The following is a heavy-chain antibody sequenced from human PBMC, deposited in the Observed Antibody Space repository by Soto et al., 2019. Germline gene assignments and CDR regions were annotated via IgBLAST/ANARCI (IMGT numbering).Heavy chain of an antibody. V-gene: IGHV4-59*01. J-gene: IGHJ4*02. D-gene: IGHD3-16*01. CDR3: ARTRGGDGYSPRFDY. CDR2: IYYSGST. CDR1: GGSISSYY. Sequence: SETLSLTCTVSGGSISSYYWSWIRQPPGKGLEWTGYIYYSGSTNYNPSLKSRVTISVDTSKNQFSLKLSSVTAADTAVYYCARTRGGDGYSPRFDYWGQGTLVTVSS.